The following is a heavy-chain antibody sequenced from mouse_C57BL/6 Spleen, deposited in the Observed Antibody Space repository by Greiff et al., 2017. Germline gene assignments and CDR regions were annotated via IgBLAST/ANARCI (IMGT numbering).Heavy chain of an antibody. CDR3: ATDRGTAVVAPYFDY. CDR1: GFTFSSSA. D-gene: IGHD1-1*01. J-gene: IGHJ2*01. CDR2: ISDGGSYT. Sequence: EVKLVESGGGLVKPGGSLKLSCAASGFTFSSSAMPWVRQTPEKRLEWVATISDGGSYTYYPDNVKGRFTISRDNAKNNLYLQMSHLRSEDTAMYYCATDRGTAVVAPYFDYWGQGTTLTVSS. V-gene: IGHV5-4*01.